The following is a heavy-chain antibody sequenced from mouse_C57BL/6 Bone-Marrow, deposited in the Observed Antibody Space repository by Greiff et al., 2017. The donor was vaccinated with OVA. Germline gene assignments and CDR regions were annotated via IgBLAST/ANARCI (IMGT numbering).Heavy chain of an antibody. CDR2: INPYHGGT. V-gene: IGHV1-19*01. CDR3: AIITTVVATDAMDY. CDR1: GYTFTDYY. Sequence: VQLQQSGPVLVKPGASVKMSCKASGYTFTDYYMNWVKQSHGKSLEWIGVINPYHGGTSYNQKFKGKATLTVDKSSSTAYMELNSLTSEDSAVYYCAIITTVVATDAMDYWGQGTSVAVSS. J-gene: IGHJ4*01. D-gene: IGHD1-1*01.